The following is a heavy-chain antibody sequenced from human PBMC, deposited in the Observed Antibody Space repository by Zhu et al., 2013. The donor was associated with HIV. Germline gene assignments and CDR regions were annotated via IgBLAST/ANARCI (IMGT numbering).Heavy chain of an antibody. J-gene: IGHJ4*02. D-gene: IGHD3-22*01. V-gene: IGHV1-69*01. Sequence: QVQLVQSGAEVKKPGSSVKVSCKASGGTFSNYAITWVRQAPGQGLEWMGGIIPIFGTTNYAQKFQGRVTITADESTSTAYMELSSLRSEDTAVYYCARGXGSDNTGYWVYWGQGTLVTVSS. CDR3: ARGXGSDNTGYWVY. CDR1: GGTFSNYA. CDR2: IIPIFGTT.